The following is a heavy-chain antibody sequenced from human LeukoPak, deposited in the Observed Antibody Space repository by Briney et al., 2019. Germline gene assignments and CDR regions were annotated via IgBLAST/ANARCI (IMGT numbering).Heavy chain of an antibody. CDR2: IKQDGSEK. V-gene: IGHV3-7*01. CDR1: GFTFDDYG. D-gene: IGHD3-3*01. J-gene: IGHJ4*02. Sequence: GGSLRLSCAASGFTFDDYGMSWVRQAPGKGLEWVANIKQDGSEKYYVDSVKGRFTISRDNAKNSLYLQMNSLRAEDTAVYYCARDLSYYDFWSGYYTGDYFDYWGQGTLVTVSS. CDR3: ARDLSYYDFWSGYYTGDYFDY.